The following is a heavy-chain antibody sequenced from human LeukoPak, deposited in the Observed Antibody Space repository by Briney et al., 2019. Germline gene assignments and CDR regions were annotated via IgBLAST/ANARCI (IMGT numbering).Heavy chain of an antibody. Sequence: ASVKVSCKASGYTFTGYYMHWVRQAPGQGLEWMGWINPNSGGTKYAQKFQGRVTMTRDTSISTAYMELSRLRSDDTAVYYCARDRSVWYQRYYMDVWGKGTTVTISS. CDR1: GYTFTGYY. J-gene: IGHJ6*03. D-gene: IGHD6-19*01. V-gene: IGHV1-2*02. CDR3: ARDRSVWYQRYYMDV. CDR2: INPNSGGT.